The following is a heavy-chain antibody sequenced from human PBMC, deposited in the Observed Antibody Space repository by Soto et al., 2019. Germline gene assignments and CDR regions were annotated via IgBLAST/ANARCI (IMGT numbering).Heavy chain of an antibody. J-gene: IGHJ6*02. CDR3: ARGPYSYGNYYYYGMDV. CDR2: IYHSGST. V-gene: IGHV4-30-2*01. Sequence: QLQLQESGSGLVKPSQTLSLTCAVSGGSISSGGYSWSWIRQPPGKGLEWIGYIYHSGSTYYNPSLKSRVTISVDRSKNQFSLKLSSVTAADTAVYYCARGPYSYGNYYYYGMDVWGQGTTVTVSS. D-gene: IGHD5-18*01. CDR1: GGSISSGGYS.